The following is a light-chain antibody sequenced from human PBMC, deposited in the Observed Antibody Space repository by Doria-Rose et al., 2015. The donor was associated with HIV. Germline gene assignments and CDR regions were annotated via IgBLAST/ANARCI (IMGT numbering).Light chain of an antibody. J-gene: IGKJ1*01. Sequence: EIVLTQSPGTLPLSPGERATLSCRASQSFSSTYLAWYQQKPGQAPSLLIHDGSTRAAGIPDRFSASGSGTDFTLTINRLEPEDFAPYYCHQYGTSWTFGQGTKVEI. CDR1: QSFSSTY. CDR3: HQYGTSWT. V-gene: IGKV3-20*01. CDR2: DGS.